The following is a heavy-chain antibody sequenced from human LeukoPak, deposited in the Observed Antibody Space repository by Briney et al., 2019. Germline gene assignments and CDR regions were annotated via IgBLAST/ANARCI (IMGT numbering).Heavy chain of an antibody. Sequence: GGSLRLSCAASGFTFSSYWMSWVRQAPGKGLEWVANIRQDGSEKYYVDSVKGRFTISRDNAKNSLYLQMSSLRAEDTAVYYCARDTYDSSGYYAHLDYWGQGTLVTVSS. V-gene: IGHV3-7*01. CDR2: IRQDGSEK. J-gene: IGHJ4*02. CDR1: GFTFSSYW. D-gene: IGHD3-22*01. CDR3: ARDTYDSSGYYAHLDY.